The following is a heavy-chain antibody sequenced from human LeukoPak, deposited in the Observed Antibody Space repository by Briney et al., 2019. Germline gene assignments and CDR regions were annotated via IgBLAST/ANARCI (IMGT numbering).Heavy chain of an antibody. D-gene: IGHD3-9*01. J-gene: IGHJ5*02. V-gene: IGHV3-21*04. CDR2: ISSSSSYI. CDR1: GFTFSNYA. CDR3: ARDGPPPDFDWLFPPAHLGWFDP. Sequence: GGSLRLSCAASGFTFSNYAMSWVRQAPGKGLEWVSSISSSSSYIYYADSVKGRFTISRDNAKNSLYLQMNSLRAEDTAVYYCARDGPPPDFDWLFPPAHLGWFDPWGQGTLVTVSS.